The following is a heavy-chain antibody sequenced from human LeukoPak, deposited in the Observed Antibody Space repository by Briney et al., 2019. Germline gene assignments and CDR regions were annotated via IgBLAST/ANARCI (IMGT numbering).Heavy chain of an antibody. CDR2: INSDGSST. J-gene: IGHJ4*02. CDR3: ARDSSGFN. Sequence: GSLRLSCAASGFTFSSYWMHWVRQAPGKGPVGVSRINSDGSSTSYADSVKGRFTISRDNAKNTLYLQMNSLRAENTAVYYCARDSSGFNWGQGTLVTVSS. D-gene: IGHD6-19*01. V-gene: IGHV3-74*01. CDR1: GFTFSSYW.